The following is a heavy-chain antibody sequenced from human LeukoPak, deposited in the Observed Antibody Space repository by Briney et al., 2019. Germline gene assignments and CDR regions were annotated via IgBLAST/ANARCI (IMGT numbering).Heavy chain of an antibody. CDR2: IYYSRST. D-gene: IGHD6-25*01. Sequence: PSETLSLTCTVSGGSISSYHWSWIRQPPGKGLEWIGYIYYSRSTNYNPSLKSRVTISVDTSKKHFSLKLSSVTAADTAVYYCATARLGSGLEGAFDLWGQGTMVTVSS. CDR3: ATARLGSGLEGAFDL. V-gene: IGHV4-59*01. J-gene: IGHJ3*01. CDR1: GGSISSYH.